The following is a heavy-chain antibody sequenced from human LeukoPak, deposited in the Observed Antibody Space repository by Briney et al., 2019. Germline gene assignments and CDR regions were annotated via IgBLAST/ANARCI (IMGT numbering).Heavy chain of an antibody. CDR3: ARGPLYDSSGYYYDFDY. J-gene: IGHJ4*02. CDR1: GGSISNGDHY. CDR2: IYHSGST. V-gene: IGHV4-30-2*01. Sequence: PSETLSLTCTVSGGSISNGDHYWSWIRQPPGKGLEWIGYIYHSGSTYYNPSLKSRVTISVDRSKNQFSLKLSSVTAADTAVYYCARGPLYDSSGYYYDFDYWGQGTLVTVSS. D-gene: IGHD3-22*01.